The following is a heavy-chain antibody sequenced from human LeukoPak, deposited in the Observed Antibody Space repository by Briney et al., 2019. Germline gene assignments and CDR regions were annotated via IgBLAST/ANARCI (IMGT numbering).Heavy chain of an antibody. CDR1: GFTFNTYW. Sequence: GGSLRLSCAASGFTFNTYWMTWVGQAPGKGLEWVANIKQDGSEKNYVDSVKGRFTISRDNAKNSLFLQMNSLRVEDTAVYYCARDGYNWNDLDYWGQGTLVTVSS. V-gene: IGHV3-7*01. D-gene: IGHD1-1*01. J-gene: IGHJ4*02. CDR3: ARDGYNWNDLDY. CDR2: IKQDGSEK.